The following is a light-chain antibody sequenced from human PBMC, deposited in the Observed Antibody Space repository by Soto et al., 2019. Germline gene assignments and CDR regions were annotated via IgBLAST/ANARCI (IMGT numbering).Light chain of an antibody. CDR3: QQYDSLPIT. CDR2: DAS. J-gene: IGKJ5*01. CDR1: QDIDKY. Sequence: DIQMTQSPSSLSTSVGDSITITCQASQDIDKYLYWYQQKPGKAPKLLIYDASTLDTGVPSRFSGSRSGTRFTLTISSLQPEDIATYYCQQYDSLPITFGQGTRLDIK. V-gene: IGKV1-33*01.